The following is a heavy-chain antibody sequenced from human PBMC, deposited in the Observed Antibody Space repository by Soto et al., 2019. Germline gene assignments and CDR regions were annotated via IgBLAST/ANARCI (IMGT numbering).Heavy chain of an antibody. CDR3: AKCDCGGDWGVYHYDH. Sequence: QMRLVESGGGVVQPGRSLRLSCLVSGFTLGYYGTHWVRQAPGKGLEWVAHLSYDGVYTAYADSVKGRFTISSDSSKITVSLQMNSLRVEDTALYYCAKCDCGGDWGVYHYDHWGQGSQVTVSS. CDR2: LSYDGVYT. J-gene: IGHJ5*02. D-gene: IGHD2-21*02. CDR1: GFTLGYYG. V-gene: IGHV3-30*18.